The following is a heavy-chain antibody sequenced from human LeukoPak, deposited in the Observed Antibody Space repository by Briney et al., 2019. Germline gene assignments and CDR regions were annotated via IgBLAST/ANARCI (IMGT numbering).Heavy chain of an antibody. Sequence: GESLKISCKGSGYSFTSYWIGWVRQMPGKGLECMGIIYPGDSDTRYSPSFQGQVTISADKSISTAYLQWSSLKASDTAMYYCARQSYGSGSYYKAPFDYWGQGTLVTVSS. J-gene: IGHJ4*02. D-gene: IGHD3-10*01. CDR2: IYPGDSDT. V-gene: IGHV5-51*01. CDR3: ARQSYGSGSYYKAPFDY. CDR1: GYSFTSYW.